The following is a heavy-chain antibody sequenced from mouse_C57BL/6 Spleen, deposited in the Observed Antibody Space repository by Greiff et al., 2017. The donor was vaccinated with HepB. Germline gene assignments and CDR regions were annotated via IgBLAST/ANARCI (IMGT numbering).Heavy chain of an antibody. CDR1: GYSITSGYG. D-gene: IGHD1-2*01. Sequence: DVKLQESGPGLVKPSQSLSLTCTVTGYSITSGYGWNWIRQFPGNKLEWTGYISYSGSTNYNPYLKSRISITRDTSKNQFFLQLNSVTTEDTATYYCARTARIKYWGQGTTLTVSS. CDR2: ISYSGST. J-gene: IGHJ2*01. V-gene: IGHV3-2*02. CDR3: ARTARIKY.